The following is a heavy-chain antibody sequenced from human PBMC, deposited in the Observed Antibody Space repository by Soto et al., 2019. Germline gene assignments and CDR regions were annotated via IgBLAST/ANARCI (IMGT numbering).Heavy chain of an antibody. J-gene: IGHJ2*01. Sequence: QVQLQQWGAGLLKPSETLSLTCAVYGGSFSGYYWSWIRKPPGKGLEGIGEITHSGSTNYNSSLKSRVTISVDTSKSQFSLKLSSVTAADTAVYYCARDVMANNRYHWYFDLWGRGTLVTVSS. CDR2: ITHSGST. V-gene: IGHV4-34*01. D-gene: IGHD2-8*01. CDR3: ARDVMANNRYHWYFDL. CDR1: GGSFSGYY.